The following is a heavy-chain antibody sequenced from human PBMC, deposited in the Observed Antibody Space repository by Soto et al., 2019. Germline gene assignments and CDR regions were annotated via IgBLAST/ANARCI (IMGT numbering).Heavy chain of an antibody. J-gene: IGHJ5*02. D-gene: IGHD4-17*01. CDR2: IYHSGST. V-gene: IGHV4-4*02. CDR1: GGSISSTNW. CDR3: ARVWTTVTNWFDP. Sequence: SETLSLTCAVSGGSISSTNWWSWVRQPPGKGVEWIGEIYHSGSTYYNPSLKSRVTISVDKSKNQFSLKLSSVTAADTAVYYCARVWTTVTNWFDPWGQGTLVTVSS.